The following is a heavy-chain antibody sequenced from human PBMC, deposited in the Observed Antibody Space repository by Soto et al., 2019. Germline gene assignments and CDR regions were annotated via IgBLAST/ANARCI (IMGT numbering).Heavy chain of an antibody. Sequence: QLQLQESGSGLVKPSQTLSLTCAVSGGSISSGGYSWSWIRQPPGKGLEWIGYIYHSGSTYYNPSLKSRVTISLDRSKNQFSLKLSSVTAADTAVYYCARAEVWGSYRYVAFDIWGQGTMVTVSS. J-gene: IGHJ3*02. CDR3: ARAEVWGSYRYVAFDI. D-gene: IGHD3-16*02. V-gene: IGHV4-30-2*01. CDR1: GGSISSGGYS. CDR2: IYHSGST.